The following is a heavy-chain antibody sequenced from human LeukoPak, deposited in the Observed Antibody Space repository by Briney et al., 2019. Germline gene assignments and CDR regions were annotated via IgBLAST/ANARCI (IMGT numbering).Heavy chain of an antibody. CDR2: ISSSSSYI. Sequence: GGSLRLSCAASGFTFSSYSMNWVRQAPGKGLEWVSSISSSSSYIYYADSVKGRFTISRDNAKNSLYLQMNSLRAEDTAVYYCARAQAGFSSTSCFGYWGQGTLVTVSS. J-gene: IGHJ4*02. D-gene: IGHD2-2*01. CDR3: ARAQAGFSSTSCFGY. CDR1: GFTFSSYS. V-gene: IGHV3-21*01.